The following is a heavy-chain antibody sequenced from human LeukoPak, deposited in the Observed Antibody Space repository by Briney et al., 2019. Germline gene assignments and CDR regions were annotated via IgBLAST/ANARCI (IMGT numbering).Heavy chain of an antibody. CDR2: ITSSGDTT. V-gene: IGHV3-23*01. J-gene: IGHJ5*01. D-gene: IGHD3-10*01. CDR3: AKEQPKYFGSNGHYYRRNGDS. Sequence: PGASLRLSCTASGFTFSIYAMSWVRQAPGRGLEWVSAITSSGDTTFYADSVRGRFTISRDNSKNTLYLQMSSLRAEDTAVFYCAKEQPKYFGSNGHYYRRNGDSWGQGTLVTVSS. CDR1: GFTFSIYA.